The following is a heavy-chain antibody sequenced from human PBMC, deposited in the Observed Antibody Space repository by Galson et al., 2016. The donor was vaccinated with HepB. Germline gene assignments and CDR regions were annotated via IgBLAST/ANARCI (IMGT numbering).Heavy chain of an antibody. J-gene: IGHJ3*02. CDR3: AKDIPPRGHDAFDI. Sequence: SLRLSCAASGFTFSSYGMHWVRQAPGKGLEWVALIWYDGSNKYYADSVKDRFTISRDNSKNTLYLQMNSLRAEDTAIYYCAKDIPPRGHDAFDIWGRGTMVTVSS. CDR2: IWYDGSNK. D-gene: IGHD2-21*01. CDR1: GFTFSSYG. V-gene: IGHV3-33*03.